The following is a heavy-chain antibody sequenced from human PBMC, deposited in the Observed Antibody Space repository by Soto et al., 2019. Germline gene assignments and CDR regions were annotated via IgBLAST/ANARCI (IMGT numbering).Heavy chain of an antibody. J-gene: IGHJ4*02. Sequence: QITLKESGPTLVKPTQTLTLTCTFSGFSLSTIGVGVGWVRQPPGKALEWLALIYWDDDKRSRPSLNTRLTIPKDTSNNLVVLTMTNMDPVDTATYYCAYRGRDDSTHYWGQGTLVTVSS. CDR3: AYRGRDDSTHY. V-gene: IGHV2-5*02. D-gene: IGHD2-15*01. CDR2: IYWDDDK. CDR1: GFSLSTIGVG.